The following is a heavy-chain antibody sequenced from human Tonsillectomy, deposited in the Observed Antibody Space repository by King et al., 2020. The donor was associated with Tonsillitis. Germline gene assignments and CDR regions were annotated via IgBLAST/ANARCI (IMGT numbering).Heavy chain of an antibody. CDR1: GGSISSSSYY. D-gene: IGHD3-10*01. CDR2: IYYSGST. V-gene: IGHV4-39*07. J-gene: IGHJ4*02. CDR3: VTQGFGEPIDY. Sequence: QLQESGPGLVKPSETLSLTCTVSGGSISSSSYYWGWIRQPPGKGLEWIGSIYYSGSTYYNPSLKSRVTISVDTSKNQFSLKLSSVTAADTAVYYCVTQGFGEPIDYWGQGTLVTVSS.